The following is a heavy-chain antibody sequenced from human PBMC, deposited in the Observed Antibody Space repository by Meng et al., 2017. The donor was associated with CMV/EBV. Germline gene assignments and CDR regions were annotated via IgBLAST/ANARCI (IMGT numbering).Heavy chain of an antibody. V-gene: IGHV1-46*01. J-gene: IGHJ6*02. CDR1: GYTFTSYY. Sequence: ASVKVSCKASGYTFTSYYMHWVRQAPGQGLEWMGIINPSGGSTSYAQKFQGRVTMTRDTSKNQFSLKLSSVTAADTAVYYCARGRHSYYYGSGSWGMDVWGQGTTVTVSS. CDR2: INPSGGST. D-gene: IGHD3-10*01. CDR3: ARGRHSYYYGSGSWGMDV.